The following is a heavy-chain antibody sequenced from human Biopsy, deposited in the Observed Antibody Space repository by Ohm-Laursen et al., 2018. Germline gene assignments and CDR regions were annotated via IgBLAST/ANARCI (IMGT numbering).Heavy chain of an antibody. CDR2: IIPMFGTA. D-gene: IGHD1-26*01. Sequence: SSVKVSCKASGGTFINYAISRVRQSPGQGLEWMGGIIPMFGTANYAQMFQGRVTISADESTSTSYMELSSLTTEDTAIYYCARGPHSGSHSCFDYWGRGTLVTVSS. CDR1: GGTFINYA. V-gene: IGHV1-69*01. J-gene: IGHJ4*02. CDR3: ARGPHSGSHSCFDY.